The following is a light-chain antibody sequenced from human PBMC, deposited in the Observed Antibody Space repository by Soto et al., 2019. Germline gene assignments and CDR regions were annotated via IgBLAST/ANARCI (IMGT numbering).Light chain of an antibody. CDR3: TAWDDSLRAVL. CDR1: SSNIGSNT. Sequence: QSVLTQPPSASGTPGHRVTISCSGGSSNIGSNTVNWYQHLPGAAPKLLIYGNDQRPSGVPDRFSGSKSGTSVFLAISGLQSEDEADYYWTAWDDSLRAVLFGGGTKLTVL. CDR2: GND. J-gene: IGLJ2*01. V-gene: IGLV1-44*01.